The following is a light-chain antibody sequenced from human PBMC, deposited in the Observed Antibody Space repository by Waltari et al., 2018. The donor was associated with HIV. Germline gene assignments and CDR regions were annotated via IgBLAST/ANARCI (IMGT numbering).Light chain of an antibody. CDR2: RNN. J-gene: IGLJ3*02. Sequence: QSVLTQPPSASGTPGQRVTISCSGSTSNLGSTYVYWYQQLPGTTPKLLIYRNNQRPAGVPERFSGSRSGTSASLAISGLRSEDEADYYCAAWDDSLSGRVFGGGTKVTVL. V-gene: IGLV1-47*01. CDR3: AAWDDSLSGRV. CDR1: TSNLGSTY.